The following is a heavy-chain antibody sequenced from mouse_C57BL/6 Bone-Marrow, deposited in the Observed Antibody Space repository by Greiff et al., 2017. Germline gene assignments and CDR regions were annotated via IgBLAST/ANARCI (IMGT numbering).Heavy chain of an antibody. Sequence: QVQLKQPGAELVKPGASVKLSCKASGYTFTSYWMHWVKQRPGQGLEWIGMIHPNSGSTNYNEKFKSKDTLTVDKSSSTAYMQLSSLTSEDSAVYYCARGGVYGSSLTWGQGTTLTVSS. CDR2: IHPNSGST. V-gene: IGHV1-64*01. CDR1: GYTFTSYW. CDR3: ARGGVYGSSLT. D-gene: IGHD1-1*01. J-gene: IGHJ2*01.